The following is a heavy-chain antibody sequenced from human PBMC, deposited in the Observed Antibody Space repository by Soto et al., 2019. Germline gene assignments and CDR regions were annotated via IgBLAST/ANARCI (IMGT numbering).Heavy chain of an antibody. D-gene: IGHD3-3*01. J-gene: IGHJ6*03. CDR2: ISSSSSTI. Sequence: GGSLRLSCAASGFTFSSYSMNWVRQAPGKGLEWVSYISSSSSTIYYADSVKGRFTISRDNAKNSLYLQMNSLRAEDTAVYYCARGPRAHNDYDFWSGPNWDYYYMDVWGKGTTVTVSS. CDR1: GFTFSSYS. CDR3: ARGPRAHNDYDFWSGPNWDYYYMDV. V-gene: IGHV3-48*01.